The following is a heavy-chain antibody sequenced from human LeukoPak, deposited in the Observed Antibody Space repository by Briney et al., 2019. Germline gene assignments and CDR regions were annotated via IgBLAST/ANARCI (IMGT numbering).Heavy chain of an antibody. CDR2: ISGSGVDT. V-gene: IGHV3-23*01. D-gene: IGHD1-26*01. CDR3: VNEAKVGETTVGFDS. Sequence: GGSLRLSCAASGFTFNIYAMSWVRQAPGKGLEWVSAISGSGVDTYYADSVKRRFTISRDNSRNTLYLQMNSLTVEDTAIYYCVNEAKVGETTVGFDSWGQGILVTVSS. CDR1: GFTFNIYA. J-gene: IGHJ4*02.